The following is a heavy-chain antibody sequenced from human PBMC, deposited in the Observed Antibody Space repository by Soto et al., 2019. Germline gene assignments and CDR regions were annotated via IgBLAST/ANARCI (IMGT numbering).Heavy chain of an antibody. V-gene: IGHV4-39*01. CDR3: ARLQDLYGDYGHGY. CDR2: IYYSGST. J-gene: IGHJ4*02. D-gene: IGHD4-17*01. CDR1: GGSISSSSYY. Sequence: QLQLQESGPGLVKPSETLSLTCTVSGGSISSSSYYWGWIRQPPGKGLEWIGSIYYSGSTYYNPSLKSRVTISVDTSKNQFSLKLSSVTAADTAVYYCARLQDLYGDYGHGYWGQGTLVTVSS.